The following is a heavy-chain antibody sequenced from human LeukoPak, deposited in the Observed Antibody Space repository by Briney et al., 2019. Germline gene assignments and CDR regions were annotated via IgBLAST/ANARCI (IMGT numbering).Heavy chain of an antibody. J-gene: IGHJ6*03. CDR3: AGLGTTTGYYYMDV. Sequence: PSQTLSLTCTVSGGSISSGSYYWSWIRQPAGKGLEWIGRIYTSGSTNYNPSLKSRVTMSVATSKNQFSLKLSSVTAADTVVYYCAGLGTTTGYYYMDVWGKGTTVTVSS. D-gene: IGHD7-27*01. CDR2: IYTSGST. CDR1: GGSISSGSYY. V-gene: IGHV4-61*02.